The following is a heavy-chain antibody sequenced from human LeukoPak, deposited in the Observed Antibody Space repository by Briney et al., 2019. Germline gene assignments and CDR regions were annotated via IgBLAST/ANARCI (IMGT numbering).Heavy chain of an antibody. CDR3: ARAKQQPYPSFDY. J-gene: IGHJ4*02. Sequence: GASVKVSCKASGGTFSSYAISWVRQAPGQGLEWMGGIIPIFGTANYAQKFQGSVTITADKSTSTAYMELSSLRSEDTAVYYCARAKQQPYPSFDYWGQGTLVTVSS. CDR2: IIPIFGTA. D-gene: IGHD6-13*01. V-gene: IGHV1-69*06. CDR1: GGTFSSYA.